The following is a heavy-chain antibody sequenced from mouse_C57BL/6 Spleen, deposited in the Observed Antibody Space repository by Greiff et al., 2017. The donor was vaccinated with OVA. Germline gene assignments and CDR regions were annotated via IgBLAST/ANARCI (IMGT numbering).Heavy chain of an antibody. CDR3: ARLQRNWYFDV. Sequence: EVQLQESGPGLVKPSQSLSLTCSVTGYSITSGYYWNWIRQFPGNKLEWMGYISYDGSNNYNPSLKNRISITRDPSKNQFFLKLNSVTTEDTATYYCARLQRNWYFDVWGTGTTVTVSS. CDR2: ISYDGSN. CDR1: GYSITSGYY. V-gene: IGHV3-6*01. J-gene: IGHJ1*03.